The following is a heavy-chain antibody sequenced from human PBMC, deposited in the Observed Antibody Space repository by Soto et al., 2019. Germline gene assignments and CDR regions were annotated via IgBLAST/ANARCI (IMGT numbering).Heavy chain of an antibody. D-gene: IGHD3-3*01. V-gene: IGHV1-2*02. CDR3: ARGGGVGVAGSAAFDM. Sequence: QLHLVQSGAVVKKPGASVTVSCSASGYPVTAYYMHWVRQAPGRGLEWMGGINPATGAAKYTQTFQGRVTMTRDTSTSKVSMELSGPTSEDTAVFYCARGGGVGVAGSAAFDMWGRGTLVTVSS. CDR1: GYPVTAYY. CDR2: INPATGAA. J-gene: IGHJ3*02.